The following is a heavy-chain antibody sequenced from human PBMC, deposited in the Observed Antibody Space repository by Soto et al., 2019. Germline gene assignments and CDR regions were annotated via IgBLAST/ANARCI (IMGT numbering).Heavy chain of an antibody. CDR3: ARIGVGSRR. V-gene: IGHV1-69*18. Sequence: VQMVQSGAEVKEPGSSVKVSCTNSGDTFSHYVMSWVRQAPGQGLEWMGSLAPISGSPNYAERFEGRLTISADAVTSTMYMELRSLKYDDTVVYYCARIGVGSRRWGQATMVTVSS. J-gene: IGHJ3*01. CDR1: GDTFSHYV. CDR2: LAPISGSP. D-gene: IGHD1-26*01.